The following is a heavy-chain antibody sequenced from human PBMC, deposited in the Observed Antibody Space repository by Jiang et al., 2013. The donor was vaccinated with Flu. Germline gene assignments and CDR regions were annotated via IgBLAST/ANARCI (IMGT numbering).Heavy chain of an antibody. V-gene: IGHV3-30-3*01. D-gene: IGHD6-19*01. Sequence: GGGVVQPGRSLRLSCAASGFTFSSYAMHWVRQAPGKGLEWVAVISYDGSNKYYADSVKGRFTISRDNSKNTLYLQMNSLRAEDTAVYYCARDDGSGWYFDYWGQGTRVTVSS. CDR1: GFTFSSYA. CDR2: ISYDGSNK. CDR3: ARDDGSGWYFDY. J-gene: IGHJ4*02.